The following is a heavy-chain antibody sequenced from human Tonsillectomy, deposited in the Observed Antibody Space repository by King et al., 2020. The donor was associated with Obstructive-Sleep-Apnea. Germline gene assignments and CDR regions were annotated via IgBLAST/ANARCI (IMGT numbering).Heavy chain of an antibody. J-gene: IGHJ6*02. V-gene: IGHV4-39*01. D-gene: IGHD3-9*01. CDR1: GGSISSSNYY. CDR2: MYYSGST. Sequence: QLQESGPGLVKPSETLSLTCTVSGGSISSSNYYWGWIRQPPGQGLEWIGSMYYSGSTSYNPSLKSRVTISVDTSKNRFSLNLSSVTAADTAVYYCASTNPEKYDILTGNYLYGMDVWGQGTTVTVSS. CDR3: ASTNPEKYDILTGNYLYGMDV.